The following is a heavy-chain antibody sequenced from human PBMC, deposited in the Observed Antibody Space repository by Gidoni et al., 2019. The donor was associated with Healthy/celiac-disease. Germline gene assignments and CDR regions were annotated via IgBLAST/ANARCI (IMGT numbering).Heavy chain of an antibody. CDR3: ARSWGYYDSSGYFPYAFDI. Sequence: QVQLQESGPGLVKPSQTLSLTCTVSGGSISRGDYSWSWIRQPPAKGLEWIGSIYYSGGTYYNPSLKSRVTISVDTSKNQFSLKLSSVTAADTAVYYCARSWGYYDSSGYFPYAFDIWGQGTMVTVSS. J-gene: IGHJ3*02. D-gene: IGHD3-22*01. CDR1: GGSISRGDYS. V-gene: IGHV4-30-4*01. CDR2: IYYSGGT.